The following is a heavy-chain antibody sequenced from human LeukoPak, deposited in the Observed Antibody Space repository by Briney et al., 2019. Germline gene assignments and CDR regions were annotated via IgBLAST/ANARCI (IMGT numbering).Heavy chain of an antibody. CDR1: GGTFSSYA. CDR3: ASTRRTAMPSYYFDY. D-gene: IGHD5-18*01. CDR2: IIPIFGTA. J-gene: IGHJ4*02. V-gene: IGHV1-69*05. Sequence: SVKVPCKASGGTFSSYAISWVRQAPGQGLEWMGGIIPIFGTANYAQKFQGRVTITTDESTSTAYMELSSLRSEDTAVYYCASTRRTAMPSYYFDYWGREPWSPSPQ.